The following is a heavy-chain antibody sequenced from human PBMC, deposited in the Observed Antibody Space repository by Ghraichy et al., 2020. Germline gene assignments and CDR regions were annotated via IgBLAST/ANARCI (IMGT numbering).Heavy chain of an antibody. D-gene: IGHD3-22*01. Sequence: LETLSLTCAISGDSVSSNSAAWNWIRQSPSRGLEWLGRTYYRSKWYNDYAVSVKSRITINPDTSKNQFSLQLNSVTPEDTAVYYCARDAYYYDSSGYFAFDIWGQGTMVTVSS. V-gene: IGHV6-1*01. CDR1: GDSVSSNSAA. CDR2: TYYRSKWYN. J-gene: IGHJ3*02. CDR3: ARDAYYYDSSGYFAFDI.